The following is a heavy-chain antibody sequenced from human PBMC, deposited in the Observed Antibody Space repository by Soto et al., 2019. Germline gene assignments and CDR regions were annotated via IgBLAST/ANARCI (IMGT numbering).Heavy chain of an antibody. D-gene: IGHD3-9*01. Sequence: QVQLVESGGGLVKPGGSLRLSCAASGFTFSDYYMSWIRQAPGKGLEWVSYISSSSSYTNYALSVKGRFTISRDNAKNSVYLLMNSQSAEDTVEDSCAGVGVLRYSDGSVYCGQGPLVTV. J-gene: IGHJ4*02. V-gene: IGHV3-11*05. CDR2: ISSSSSYT. CDR3: AGVGVLRYSDGSVY. CDR1: GFTFSDYY.